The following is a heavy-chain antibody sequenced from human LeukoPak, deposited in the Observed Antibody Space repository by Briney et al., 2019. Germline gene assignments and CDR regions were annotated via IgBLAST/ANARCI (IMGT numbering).Heavy chain of an antibody. CDR3: ARTIAAAVNWFDP. J-gene: IGHJ5*02. Sequence: ASVKVSCMASGYTFTGYYMHWVRQAPGQGLGWMGCINPNNGGTNYAQKFQGRVTKTRDTSISTAYMELSRLRSDDTAVYYCARTIAAAVNWFDPWGQGTLVTVSS. CDR2: INPNNGGT. D-gene: IGHD6-13*01. CDR1: GYTFTGYY. V-gene: IGHV1-2*02.